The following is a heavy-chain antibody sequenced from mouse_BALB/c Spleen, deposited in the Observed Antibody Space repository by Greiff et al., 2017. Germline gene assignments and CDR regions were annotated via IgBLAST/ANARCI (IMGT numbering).Heavy chain of an antibody. CDR2: INPYNDGT. CDR1: GYTFTSYV. CDR3: ARKYDRVYAMDY. V-gene: IGHV1-14*01. D-gene: IGHD2-14*01. J-gene: IGHJ4*01. Sequence: EVKLVESGPELVKPGASVKMSCKASGYTFTSYVMHWVKQKPGQGLEWIGYINPYNDGTKYNEKFKGKATLTSDKSSSTAYMELSSLTSEDSAVYYCARKYDRVYAMDYWGQGTSVTVSS.